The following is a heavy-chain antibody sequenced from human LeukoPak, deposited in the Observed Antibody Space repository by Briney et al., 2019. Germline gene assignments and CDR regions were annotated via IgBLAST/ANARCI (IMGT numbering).Heavy chain of an antibody. J-gene: IGHJ5*02. CDR1: GGTFSSYA. V-gene: IGHV1-69*13. CDR2: IIPTFGTA. D-gene: IGHD3-3*01. CDR3: ARTIRDFWSGYSNWFDP. Sequence: SVKVSCKASGGTFSSYAISWVRQAPGQGLEWMGGIIPTFGTANYAQKFQGRVTITADESTSTAYMELSSLRSEDTAVYYCARTIRDFWSGYSNWFDPWGQGTLVTVSS.